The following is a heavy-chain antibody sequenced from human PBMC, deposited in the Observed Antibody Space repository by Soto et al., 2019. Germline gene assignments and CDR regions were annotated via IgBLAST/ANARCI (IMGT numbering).Heavy chain of an antibody. V-gene: IGHV4-38-2*01. J-gene: IGHJ5*02. CDR3: ARVGPYCGADCYSPPP. Sequence: SSETLCITCAFSVYSIRSGYYLGWIRQPPVKGLEWIGTIYHSGSTYYNPSLKSRVTISVDASENHFSLKLSSVTAADTAVYYCARVGPYCGADCYSPPPWGQGTLVTVSS. CDR2: IYHSGST. D-gene: IGHD2-21*02. CDR1: VYSIRSGYY.